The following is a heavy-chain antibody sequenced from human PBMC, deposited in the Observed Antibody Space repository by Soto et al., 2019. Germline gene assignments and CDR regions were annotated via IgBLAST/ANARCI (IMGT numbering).Heavy chain of an antibody. Sequence: QVQLVQSGAEVKKPGASVKVSCKASGYTFTSYDINWVRQATGQGLEWMGWMNANSGNTGYAQKFQGRVTMTRDTSMSTAYMELSSLTSEDTAVYYCARRTIAYWHFDLWGRGTLVTVSS. D-gene: IGHD1-1*01. CDR3: ARRTIAYWHFDL. CDR2: MNANSGNT. V-gene: IGHV1-8*01. J-gene: IGHJ2*01. CDR1: GYTFTSYD.